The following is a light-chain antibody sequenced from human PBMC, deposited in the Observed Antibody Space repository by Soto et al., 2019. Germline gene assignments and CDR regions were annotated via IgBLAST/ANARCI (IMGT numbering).Light chain of an antibody. CDR3: QSYDSSLSSVV. CDR1: SSNIGAGYD. Sequence: QSVLTQPPSVSGAPGQRVTISCTGGSSNIGAGYDIHWYQQLPETAPKLLIYGNNNRPSGVPDRLSGSKSGTSASLAITGLQADDEADYYCQSYDSSLSSVVFGGGTKLTVL. J-gene: IGLJ2*01. V-gene: IGLV1-40*01. CDR2: GNN.